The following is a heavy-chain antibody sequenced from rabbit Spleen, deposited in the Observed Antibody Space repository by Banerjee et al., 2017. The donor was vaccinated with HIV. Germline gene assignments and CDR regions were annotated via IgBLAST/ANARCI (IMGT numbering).Heavy chain of an antibody. D-gene: IGHD6-1*01. J-gene: IGHJ4*01. CDR3: ARDVGSYAYIDDYFDL. Sequence: QQLVESGGGLVKPGASLTLTCTASGFSFSSSYDMCWVRQAPGKGLEWIGFIYTGNGKNYYASWAKGRFTISKTSSTTVTLQMTSLTAADTATYFCARDVGSYAYIDDYFDLWGPGTLVTVS. V-gene: IGHV1S40*01. CDR1: GFSFSSSYD. CDR2: IYTGNGKN.